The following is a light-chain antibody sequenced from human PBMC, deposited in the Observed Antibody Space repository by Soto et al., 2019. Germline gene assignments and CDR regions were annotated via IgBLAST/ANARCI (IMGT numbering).Light chain of an antibody. CDR1: SSDVGGYNY. CDR2: EAS. CDR3: TSYTTSSTLVV. V-gene: IGLV2-14*01. J-gene: IGLJ2*01. Sequence: QSALTQPASVSGSPGQSITISCTGTSSDVGGYNYVSWYQQRPVKAAKYMIYEASNRPSGVSNPFSGSKSGNTASLTISGLQDEDEADYYCTSYTTSSTLVVFGGGTKLTVL.